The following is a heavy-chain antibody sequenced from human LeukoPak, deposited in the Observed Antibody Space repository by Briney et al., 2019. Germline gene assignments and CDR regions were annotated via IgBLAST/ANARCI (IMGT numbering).Heavy chain of an antibody. CDR3: ANHYGGNPKYYFDY. V-gene: IGHV3-23*01. J-gene: IGHJ4*02. D-gene: IGHD4-23*01. CDR1: GFTFSSYA. Sequence: GGSLRLSCAASGFTFSSYAMSWVRQAPGKGLEWVSAISGSDGSTYYAESVKGRFTISRDNSKNTLYLQMNSLRAEDTAVYYCANHYGGNPKYYFDYWGEGALVTVSS. CDR2: ISGSDGST.